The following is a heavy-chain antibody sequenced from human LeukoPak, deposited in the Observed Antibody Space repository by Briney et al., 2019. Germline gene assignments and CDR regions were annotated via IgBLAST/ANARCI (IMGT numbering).Heavy chain of an antibody. CDR3: AKGSNQDYYMDV. V-gene: IGHV3-9*01. Sequence: GGSLRLSCAASGFTFDDYAMHWVRQAPGKGLEWVSGISWNSGSIGYADSVKGRFTISRDNAKNSLYLQMNSLRAEDTALYYCAKGSNQDYYMDVWGKGTTVTISS. D-gene: IGHD1-14*01. CDR1: GFTFDDYA. J-gene: IGHJ6*03. CDR2: ISWNSGSI.